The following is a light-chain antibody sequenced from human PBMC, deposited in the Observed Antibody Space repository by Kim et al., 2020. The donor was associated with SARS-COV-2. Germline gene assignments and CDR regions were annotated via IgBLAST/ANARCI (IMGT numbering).Light chain of an antibody. Sequence: ELTQPPSASGTPGQRVTISCSGSSSNIGRNTVNWYQQLPGTAPKLLIYVDNQRPSEVPDRFSGSKSGTSASLAISGLQSEDEAGYYCAAWDASLNGYVLGNGTKGSVL. J-gene: IGLJ1*01. V-gene: IGLV1-44*01. CDR2: VDN. CDR1: SSNIGRNT. CDR3: AAWDASLNGYV.